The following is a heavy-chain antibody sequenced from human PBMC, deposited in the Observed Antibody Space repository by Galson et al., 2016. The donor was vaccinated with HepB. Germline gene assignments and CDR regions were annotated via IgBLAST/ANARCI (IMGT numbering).Heavy chain of an antibody. Sequence: SETLSLTCAVSGGSISSSDWWSWVRQPPGKGLEWIGEIFHSGSTNYNPSLKSRVTISVDKSKNQFSLKLSSVTAAGTAVYYCAKEGGWDLLNSFDSWGQGTLVTGSS. D-gene: IGHD1-26*01. J-gene: IGHJ4*02. CDR2: IFHSGST. CDR3: AKEGGWDLLNSFDS. CDR1: GGSISSSDW. V-gene: IGHV4-4*02.